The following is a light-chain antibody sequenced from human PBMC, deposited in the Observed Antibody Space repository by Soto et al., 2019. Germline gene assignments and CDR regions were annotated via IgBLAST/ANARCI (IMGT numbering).Light chain of an antibody. CDR1: SSDVGGYNY. J-gene: IGLJ3*02. CDR2: DVT. CDR3: CSYAGSSTSV. Sequence: QAVVTQPRSVSGSPGQSVTISCTGTSSDVGGYNYVSWYQQHPGKAPKLVIYDVTKRPSGVPDRFSGSKSGNRASLTISGLQTEDDADYYCCSYAGSSTSVFGGGTKVTVL. V-gene: IGLV2-11*01.